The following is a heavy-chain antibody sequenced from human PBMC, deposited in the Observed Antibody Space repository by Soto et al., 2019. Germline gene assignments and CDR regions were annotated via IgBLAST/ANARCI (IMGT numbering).Heavy chain of an antibody. J-gene: IGHJ4*02. D-gene: IGHD1-26*01. CDR2: IKQDGSEK. Sequence: EVQLVESGGGLVQPGGSLRLSCAASGFTFSSYWISWVRQAPGKGLEWVANIKQDGSEKYYVDSVKGRFTISRDNAKHSLYLQMNSLRAEDTAVYYCARDSPPVGATIFDYWGQGTLVTVSS. CDR3: ARDSPPVGATIFDY. V-gene: IGHV3-7*05. CDR1: GFTFSSYW.